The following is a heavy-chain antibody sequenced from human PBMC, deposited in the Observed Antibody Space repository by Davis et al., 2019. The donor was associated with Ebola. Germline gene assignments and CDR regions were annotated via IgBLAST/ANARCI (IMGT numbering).Heavy chain of an antibody. V-gene: IGHV1-3*01. D-gene: IGHD6-6*01. CDR1: GYTFTSYA. CDR3: ATDVWGTGKIAARPIDY. J-gene: IGHJ4*02. CDR2: INAGNGNT. Sequence: AASVKVSCKASGYTFTSYAMHWVRQAPGQRLEWMGWINAGNGNTKYSQKFQGRVTMTEDTSTDTAYMELSSLRSDDTAVYYCATDVWGTGKIAARPIDYWGQGTLVTVSS.